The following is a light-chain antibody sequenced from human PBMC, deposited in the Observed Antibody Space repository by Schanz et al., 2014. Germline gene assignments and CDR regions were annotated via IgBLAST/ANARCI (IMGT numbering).Light chain of an antibody. Sequence: EIVLTQSPGTLSLSPGERATLSCRASQSVSSNYLAWYQQKPGQAPRLLIYDASSRATGIPDRFSGSGSGTDFTLSISRLEPEDFAVYYCQQYNNWPRTFGQGTKVEIK. V-gene: IGKV3-20*01. J-gene: IGKJ1*01. CDR1: QSVSSNY. CDR3: QQYNNWPRT. CDR2: DAS.